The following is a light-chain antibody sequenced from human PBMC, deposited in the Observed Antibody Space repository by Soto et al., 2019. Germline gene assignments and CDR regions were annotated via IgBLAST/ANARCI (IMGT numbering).Light chain of an antibody. J-gene: IGKJ1*01. V-gene: IGKV3-20*01. CDR3: QHYGSSSWT. CDR1: QSVSSSY. CDR2: GAS. Sequence: EIVLTQSPGTLSLSPGERATLSCRASQSVSSSYLAWYQQKPGQAPRLLIYGASSRATGIPDRFSGSGSGTDFTLTISRLEPEDVAVYYCQHYGSSSWTFGQGTKVE.